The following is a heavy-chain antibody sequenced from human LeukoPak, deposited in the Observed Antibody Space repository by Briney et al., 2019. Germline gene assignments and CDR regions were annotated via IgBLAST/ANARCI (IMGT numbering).Heavy chain of an antibody. CDR2: IIPIFGTA. CDR1: GGTFSSYA. J-gene: IGHJ3*02. D-gene: IGHD3-22*01. CDR3: ARDPADTMSDDAFDI. Sequence: ASVKVSCKASGGTFSSYAISWVRQAPGQGLEWMGGIIPIFGTANYAQKFQGRVTITADESTSTAYMELSSLRSEDTAVYYCARDPADTMSDDAFDIWAKGQWSPSLQ. V-gene: IGHV1-69*13.